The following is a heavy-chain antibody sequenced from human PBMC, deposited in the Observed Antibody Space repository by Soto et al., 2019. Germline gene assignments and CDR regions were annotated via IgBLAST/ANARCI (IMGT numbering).Heavy chain of an antibody. V-gene: IGHV1-8*01. D-gene: IGHD5-12*01. J-gene: IGHJ4*02. CDR2: MNPNSGNT. Sequence: QVXLVQSGXXXXKXGXXVKXSCKASGYTFTSYDINWVRQATGQGLEWMGWMNPNSGNTVYAQKFQGRVTMTRNTSISTAYMELSSLRSEDTAVYYCARDASTKAFEYWGQGTLVTVSS. CDR3: ARDASTKAFEY. CDR1: GYTFTSYD.